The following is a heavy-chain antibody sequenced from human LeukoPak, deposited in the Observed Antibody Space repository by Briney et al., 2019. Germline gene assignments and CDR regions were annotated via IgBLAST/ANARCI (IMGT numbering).Heavy chain of an antibody. Sequence: GGSLRLSCAASGFTFSSYAMSWVRQAPGKGLEWVSAISGSGGSTYYADSVKGRFTISRDNSKNTLYLQMNSLRAEDTAVYYCAKSLREKRHIVATIGYYYYMDVWGKGTTVTVSS. CDR3: AKSLREKRHIVATIGYYYYMDV. D-gene: IGHD5-12*01. V-gene: IGHV3-23*01. CDR2: ISGSGGST. CDR1: GFTFSSYA. J-gene: IGHJ6*03.